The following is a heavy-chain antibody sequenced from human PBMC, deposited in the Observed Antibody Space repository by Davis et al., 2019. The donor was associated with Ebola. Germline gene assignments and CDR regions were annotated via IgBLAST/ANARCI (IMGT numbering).Heavy chain of an antibody. CDR1: GYIFTSYY. Sequence: AASVKVSCKASGYIFTSYYIQWVRQAPGQGLECLGIINPSVGSTSYTEKFQGRVTMTRDTSTSTVYMELSSLRSEDTAVYYCARDHYDFWRGYPDYWGQGTLVTVSS. CDR3: ARDHYDFWRGYPDY. J-gene: IGHJ4*02. V-gene: IGHV1-46*01. D-gene: IGHD3-3*01. CDR2: INPSVGST.